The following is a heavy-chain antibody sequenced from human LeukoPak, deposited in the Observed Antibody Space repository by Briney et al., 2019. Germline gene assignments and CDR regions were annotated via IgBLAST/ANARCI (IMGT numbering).Heavy chain of an antibody. CDR1: GFTFSTYN. CDR2: ISGSGGST. V-gene: IGHV3-23*01. D-gene: IGHD1-26*01. Sequence: GGSLRLSCAASGFTFSTYNMNWVRQAPGKGLEWVSAISGSGGSTYYADSVKGRFTISRDNSKNTLYLQMNSLRAEDTAVYYCAKRGGSYAKILDYWGQGTLVTVSS. J-gene: IGHJ4*02. CDR3: AKRGGSYAKILDY.